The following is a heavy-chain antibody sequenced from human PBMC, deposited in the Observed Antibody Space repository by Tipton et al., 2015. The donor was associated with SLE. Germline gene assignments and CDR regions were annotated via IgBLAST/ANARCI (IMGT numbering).Heavy chain of an antibody. Sequence: TLSLTCTVSGNSITSGYSWAWIRQPPGMGLEWIANIYHSGSTYFNPSLKSRVTISVDTSKNQFSLRLSSVTAADTAVYYCARGAKNWFDPWGQGTLVTVSS. CDR3: ARGAKNWFDP. J-gene: IGHJ5*02. CDR1: GNSITSGYS. CDR2: IYHSGST. V-gene: IGHV4-38-2*02.